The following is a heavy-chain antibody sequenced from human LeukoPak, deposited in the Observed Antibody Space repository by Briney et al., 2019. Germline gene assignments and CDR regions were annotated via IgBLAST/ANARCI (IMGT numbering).Heavy chain of an antibody. D-gene: IGHD3-10*01. V-gene: IGHV4-31*03. Sequence: PSETLSLTCTVSGGSISSGGYYWSWIRQHPGKGLEWIGYIYYSGSTYYNPPLKSRVTISVDTSKNQFSLKLSSVTAADTAVYYCARSSAELGHGWFDPWGQGTLVTVSS. CDR1: GGSISSGGYY. CDR3: ARSSAELGHGWFDP. J-gene: IGHJ5*02. CDR2: IYYSGST.